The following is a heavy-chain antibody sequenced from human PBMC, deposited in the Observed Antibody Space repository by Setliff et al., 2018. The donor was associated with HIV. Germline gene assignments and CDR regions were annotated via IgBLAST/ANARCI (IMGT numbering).Heavy chain of an antibody. V-gene: IGHV1-2*02. CDR1: GNSFNGDF. CDR2: IKLSSGGT. J-gene: IGHJ4*02. D-gene: IGHD1-1*01. Sequence: ASVKVSCKAPGNSFNGDFLNWVRQAPGQGLEWMGNIKLSSGGTKFAQKFLGRVTMTRDTSTNTAFMELRSLRSDDTAVYFCARGGNDWNQPADYWGQGTLVTVSS. CDR3: ARGGNDWNQPADY.